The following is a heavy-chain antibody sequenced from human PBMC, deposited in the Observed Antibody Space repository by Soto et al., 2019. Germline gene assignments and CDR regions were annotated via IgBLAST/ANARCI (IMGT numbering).Heavy chain of an antibody. CDR3: AATVYDIFRYYGMDV. V-gene: IGHV3-33*01. CDR1: GFTFSSYG. D-gene: IGHD3-9*01. CDR2: IWYDGSNK. Sequence: QVQLVESGGGVVQPGRSLRLSCAASGFTFSSYGMHWVRQAPGKGLEWVAVIWYDGSNKYYADSVKGRFTISRDNYXXTLYLQMNSLRAEDTAVYYCAATVYDIFRYYGMDVWGQGTTVTVSS. J-gene: IGHJ6*02.